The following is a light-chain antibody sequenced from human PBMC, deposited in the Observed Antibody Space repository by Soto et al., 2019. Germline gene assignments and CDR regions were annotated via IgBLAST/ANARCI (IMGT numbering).Light chain of an antibody. CDR2: GAS. V-gene: IGKV3-20*01. CDR3: QQSGSSLTWT. CDR1: QSVSSSY. Sequence: EIVLTQSPGTLSLSPGERATLSCRASQSVSSSYLAWYQQKSGQAPSLLIYGASNRATGIPDRFSGSGSGTDFTLTISRLEPEDFAVYYCQQSGSSLTWTFGQGTKVEIK. J-gene: IGKJ1*01.